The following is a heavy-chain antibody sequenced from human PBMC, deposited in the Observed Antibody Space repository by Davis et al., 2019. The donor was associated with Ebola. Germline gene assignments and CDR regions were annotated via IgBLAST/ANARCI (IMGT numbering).Heavy chain of an antibody. V-gene: IGHV4-39*01. D-gene: IGHD3-22*01. J-gene: IGHJ4*02. CDR3: ACPYYDSSGYYYFDY. CDR2: IYYSGST. CDR1: GGSISSSSYY. Sequence: MPSETLSLTCTVSGGSISSSSYYWGWIRQPPGKGLEWIGSIYYSGSTYYNPSLKSRVTISVDTSKNQFSLKLSSVTAADTAVYYCACPYYDSSGYYYFDYWGQGTLVTVSS.